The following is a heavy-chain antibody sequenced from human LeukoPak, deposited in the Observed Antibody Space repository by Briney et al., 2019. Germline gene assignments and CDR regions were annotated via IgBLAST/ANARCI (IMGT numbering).Heavy chain of an antibody. J-gene: IGHJ6*04. Sequence: GASLKISCKGSGYRFTSYWIAWVRQLPGKGLEWMGIIYPGDSDTRYSPSFQGQVTISADKSISTAYLQWSSLKASDTAMYYCARLSRAVLTYGMDVWGKGTTVTVSS. D-gene: IGHD6-19*01. CDR1: GYRFTSYW. CDR3: ARLSRAVLTYGMDV. V-gene: IGHV5-51*01. CDR2: IYPGDSDT.